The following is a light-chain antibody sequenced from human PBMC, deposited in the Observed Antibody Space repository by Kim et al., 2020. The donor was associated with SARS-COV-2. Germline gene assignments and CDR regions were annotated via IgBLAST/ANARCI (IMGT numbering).Light chain of an antibody. CDR2: DAY. V-gene: IGKV3-20*01. Sequence: LSPGERATLSCRASQSVSSGYLAWYQQKPGQAPMLLIYDAYSRATGIPDRFSGSGSGTDFTLTISRLEPEDFAVYCCQQYGSSRTFGQGTKVDIK. J-gene: IGKJ1*01. CDR3: QQYGSSRT. CDR1: QSVSSGY.